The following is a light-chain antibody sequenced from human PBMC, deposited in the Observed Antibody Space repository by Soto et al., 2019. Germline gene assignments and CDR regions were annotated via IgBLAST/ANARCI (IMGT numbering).Light chain of an antibody. Sequence: DIQMTQSPSIVSAYVVYRVTVTFRASQSISSWLAWYQQKPGKAPKLLIYDASSLESGVPSRFSGSGSGTEFTLTISSLQPDDFATYYCQQYNSYWTFGQGTKVDIK. V-gene: IGKV1-5*01. CDR3: QQYNSYWT. J-gene: IGKJ1*01. CDR2: DAS. CDR1: QSISSW.